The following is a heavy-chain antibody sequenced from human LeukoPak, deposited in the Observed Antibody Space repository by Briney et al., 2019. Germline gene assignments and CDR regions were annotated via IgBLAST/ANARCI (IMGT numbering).Heavy chain of an antibody. Sequence: GGSLRLSCAASGLTFDDYAMHWARQAPRKGLEWVSLISWDGGSTYYADSVKGRFTISRDNSKNSLYLQMNSLRAEDTALYYCAKESHGYYEYWGQGTLVTVSS. CDR3: AKESHGYYEY. V-gene: IGHV3-43D*03. CDR1: GLTFDDYA. CDR2: ISWDGGST. J-gene: IGHJ4*02. D-gene: IGHD3-22*01.